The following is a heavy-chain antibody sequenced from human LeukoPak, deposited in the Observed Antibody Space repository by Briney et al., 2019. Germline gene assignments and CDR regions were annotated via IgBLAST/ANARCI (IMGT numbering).Heavy chain of an antibody. D-gene: IGHD3-3*01. CDR1: GYTFTSYG. CDR3: ARGNNYDFWSGHNYYYYYMDV. Sequence: ASVKVSCKASGYTFTSYGISWVRQAPGQGLEWMGWISAYNGNTNYARKLQGRVTMTTDTSTSTAYMELRSLRSDDTAVYYCARGNNYDFWSGHNYYYYYMDVWGKGTTVTVSS. J-gene: IGHJ6*03. CDR2: ISAYNGNT. V-gene: IGHV1-18*01.